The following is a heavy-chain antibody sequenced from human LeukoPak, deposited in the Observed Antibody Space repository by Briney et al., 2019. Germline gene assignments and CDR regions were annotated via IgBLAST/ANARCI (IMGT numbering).Heavy chain of an antibody. CDR2: ISGSGGST. Sequence: PGGSLGLSCAASGFTFSSYAMSWVRQAPGKGLEWVSAISGSGGSTYYADSVKGRFTISRDNSKNTLYLQMNSLRAEDTAVYYCAKDLKNYDAFDIWGQGTMVTVSS. CDR3: AKDLKNYDAFDI. V-gene: IGHV3-23*01. J-gene: IGHJ3*02. CDR1: GFTFSSYA. D-gene: IGHD1-7*01.